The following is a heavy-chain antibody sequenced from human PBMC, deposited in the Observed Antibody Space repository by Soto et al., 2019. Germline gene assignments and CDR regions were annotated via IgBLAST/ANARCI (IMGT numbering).Heavy chain of an antibody. CDR3: ARGDSGGSYYAMDV. Sequence: QVQLVQSGAEVKKPGSSVRVSCQASGGTFTTYAFNWVRQAPGQGLEWMGGIIPMYNKPNYAPNFLGRVTISADPSTSTAYMELTTLRSEDTAVYFGARGDSGGSYYAMDVWGPGTTVTVSS. CDR1: GGTFTTYA. J-gene: IGHJ6*02. V-gene: IGHV1-69*01. D-gene: IGHD6-19*01. CDR2: IIPMYNKP.